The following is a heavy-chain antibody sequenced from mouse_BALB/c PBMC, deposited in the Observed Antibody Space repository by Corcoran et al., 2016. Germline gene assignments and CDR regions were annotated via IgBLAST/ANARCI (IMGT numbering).Heavy chain of an antibody. V-gene: IGHV9-1*02. Sequence: QIQLVQSGPELKMPGETVKISCKASGYTFTNYGMNWVKQAPGKGLKWMGWINTYTGEPTYADDFKGRFAFSLETSASTAYLQINNLKNEDMAIYFCARPYGSRNFFDYWGQGTTLTVSS. J-gene: IGHJ2*01. CDR1: GYTFTNYG. CDR2: INTYTGEP. CDR3: ARPYGSRNFFDY. D-gene: IGHD1-1*01.